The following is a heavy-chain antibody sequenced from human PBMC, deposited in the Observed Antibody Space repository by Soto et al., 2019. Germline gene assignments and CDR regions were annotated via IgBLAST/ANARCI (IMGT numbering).Heavy chain of an antibody. CDR2: MNPNSGNT. V-gene: IGHV1-8*02. Sequence: QVQLVQSGAEVKKPGSSVKVSCKASGGTFSSYAISWVRQAPGQGLEWMGWMNPNSGNTGYAQKFQGRVTMTRNTSISTAYMELSSLRSEDTAVYYCARADFWSGYYPYYYYGMDVWGQGTTVTVSS. D-gene: IGHD3-3*01. CDR3: ARADFWSGYYPYYYYGMDV. J-gene: IGHJ6*02. CDR1: GGTFSSYA.